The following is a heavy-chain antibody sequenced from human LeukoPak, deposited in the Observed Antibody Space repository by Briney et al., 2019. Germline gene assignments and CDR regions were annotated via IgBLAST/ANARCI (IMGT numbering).Heavy chain of an antibody. D-gene: IGHD6-19*01. CDR3: ARDSSGWSLGGAFDI. V-gene: IGHV4-59*01. Sequence: SETLSLTCSVSGGSISPYYWSWIRQPPGKGLEWIGYIYYSGSTNYNPSLKSRVTISLDTSKNQFSLKLTSVTAADTAVYYCARDSSGWSLGGAFDIWGQGTMVTVSS. J-gene: IGHJ3*02. CDR2: IYYSGST. CDR1: GGSISPYY.